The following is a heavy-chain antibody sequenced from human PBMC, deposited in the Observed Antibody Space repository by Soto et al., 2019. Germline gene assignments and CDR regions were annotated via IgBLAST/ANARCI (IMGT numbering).Heavy chain of an antibody. V-gene: IGHV1-24*01. CDR3: ATIGAKGYFDY. CDR1: GLTLTELS. CDR2: FDPEDGET. D-gene: IGHD1-26*01. Sequence: VQLVPSGAGVKKAWASGKVSCKGSGLTLTELSMHWVRQAPGKGLEWMGGFDPEDGETIYAQKFQGRVTMTEDTSTDTAYMELSSLRSEDTAVYYCATIGAKGYFDYWGQGTLVTVSS. J-gene: IGHJ4*02.